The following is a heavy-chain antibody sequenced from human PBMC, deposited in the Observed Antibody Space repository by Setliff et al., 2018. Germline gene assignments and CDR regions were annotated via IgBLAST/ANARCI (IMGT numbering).Heavy chain of an antibody. CDR3: ARSADVVPALHHVLRYFDWLFNFDY. J-gene: IGHJ4*02. D-gene: IGHD3-9*01. V-gene: IGHV1-18*01. CDR2: ISAYNGNT. CDR1: GYTSTSYG. Sequence: GPSVKVSCKASGYTSTSYGISWVRQAPGQGLEWMGWISAYNGNTNYAQKLQGRVTMTTDTSTSTAYMELRSLGSDDTAVYYCARSADVVPALHHVLRYFDWLFNFDYWGQGTLVTV.